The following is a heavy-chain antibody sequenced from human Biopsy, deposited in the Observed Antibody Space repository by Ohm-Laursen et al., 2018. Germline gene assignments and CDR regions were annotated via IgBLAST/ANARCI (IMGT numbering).Heavy chain of an antibody. D-gene: IGHD6-19*01. CDR3: ATTTMDTSGWYGNYFDS. V-gene: IGHV4-59*08. Sequence: PGTLSLTCTVSSGSISSYYWSWIRQPPGKGLEWIGYISYSGNTNYNPSLKSRVTMSVDTSKNQFSLKVYSVTAADTAIYYCATTTMDTSGWYGNYFDSWGQGALVTVSS. CDR2: ISYSGNT. J-gene: IGHJ4*02. CDR1: SGSISSYY.